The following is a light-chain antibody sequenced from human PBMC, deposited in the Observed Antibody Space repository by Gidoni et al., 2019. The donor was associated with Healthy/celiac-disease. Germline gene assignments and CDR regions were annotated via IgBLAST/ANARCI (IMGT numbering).Light chain of an antibody. V-gene: IGKV1-39*01. CDR2: AAS. CDR3: QQSYSTPQT. Sequence: DIQMTQSPSSLSASVGDRVTITCRASQSIRSYLNWYQQKPGKAPKLLIYAASSFQSGVPSRFSCSGSGTDFTLTISSLQPEDFATYYCQQSYSTPQTFGQGTKVEIK. CDR1: QSIRSY. J-gene: IGKJ1*01.